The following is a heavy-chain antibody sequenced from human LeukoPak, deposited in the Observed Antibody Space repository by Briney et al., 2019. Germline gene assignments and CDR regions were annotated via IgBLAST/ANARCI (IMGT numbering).Heavy chain of an antibody. CDR1: GGTFSSYA. CDR3: ATEAIVMVTARDYWYFDL. V-gene: IGHV1-69*04. D-gene: IGHD2-21*02. CDR2: IIPILGIP. Sequence: GASVKVSCKASGGTFSSYAISWVRQAPGQGLEWMGRIIPILGIPNYAQKFQGRVTITADKSTTTAYMELSSLRSEDTAVYYCATEAIVMVTARDYWYFDLWGRGTLVTVSS. J-gene: IGHJ2*01.